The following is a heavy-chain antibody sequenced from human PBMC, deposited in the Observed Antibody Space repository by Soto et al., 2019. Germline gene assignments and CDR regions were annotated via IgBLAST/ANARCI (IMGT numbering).Heavy chain of an antibody. V-gene: IGHV1-69*01. CDR2: IIPIFGTA. J-gene: IGHJ4*02. D-gene: IGHD3-16*01. CDR3: ARDRVNDYVWGSLHY. CDR1: GGTFSSYA. Sequence: QVQLVQSGAEVKKPGSSVKVSCKASGGTFSSYAISWVRQAPGQGLEWMGGIIPIFGTANYAQKFQGRVTITAVESTSTAYRELSSLRSADTAVYYCARDRVNDYVWGSLHYSGQGTLVTVSS.